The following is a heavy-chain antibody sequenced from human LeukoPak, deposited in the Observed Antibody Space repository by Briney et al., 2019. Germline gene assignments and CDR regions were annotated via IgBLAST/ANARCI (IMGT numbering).Heavy chain of an antibody. CDR1: GFTFSSYE. CDR3: ARKYYGSGSWAVDI. Sequence: GGSLRLSCAASGFTFSSYEMNWVRQAPGKGLEWVSYISSSGSTIYYADSVKGRFTISRDNAKNSLYLQMNSLRAEDTAVYYCARKYYGSGSWAVDIWGQGTMVTVSS. V-gene: IGHV3-48*03. CDR2: ISSSGSTI. D-gene: IGHD3-10*01. J-gene: IGHJ3*02.